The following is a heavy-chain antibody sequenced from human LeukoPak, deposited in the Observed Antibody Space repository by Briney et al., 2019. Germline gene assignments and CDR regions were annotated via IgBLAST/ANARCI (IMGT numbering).Heavy chain of an antibody. Sequence: GRSLRLSCAASGFTFSSYAMHWVRQAPGKGLEWVAVISYDGSNKYYADSVKGRFTISRDNSKNTLYLQMNSLRAEDTAVYYCARVYRNEEGFWTPNNYMDVWGKGTTVTVSS. CDR2: ISYDGSNK. V-gene: IGHV3-30-3*01. CDR3: ARVYRNEEGFWTPNNYMDV. D-gene: IGHD3/OR15-3a*01. J-gene: IGHJ6*03. CDR1: GFTFSSYA.